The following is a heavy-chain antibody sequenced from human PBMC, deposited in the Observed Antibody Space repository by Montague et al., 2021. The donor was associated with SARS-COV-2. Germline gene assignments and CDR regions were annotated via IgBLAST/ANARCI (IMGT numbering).Heavy chain of an antibody. V-gene: IGHV4-4*02. D-gene: IGHD3-10*01. CDR1: GASISSNNW. Sequence: SETLSLTCDVSGASISSNNWWMWVRQSPGKGLVWWGETYHSGGTNYNPSLSSRVAISVDKSKNQFSSKVNSVSAADTAVYYCARLGVVPSSLTFDPWGQGTLVTVSS. CDR2: TYHSGGT. J-gene: IGHJ5*02. CDR3: ARLGVVPSSLTFDP.